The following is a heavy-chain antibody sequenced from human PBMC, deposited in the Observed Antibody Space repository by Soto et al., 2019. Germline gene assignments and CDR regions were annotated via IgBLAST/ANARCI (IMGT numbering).Heavy chain of an antibody. Sequence: GASVKVSCKASGYTFTSYYMHWVQQAPGQGLEWMGIINPSGGSTSHAQKFQGRVTMTRDTSTSTVYMELSSLRSEDTAVYYCAVHLSSSWFQHWGQGTLVTVSS. CDR3: AVHLSSSWFQH. CDR2: INPSGGST. J-gene: IGHJ1*01. D-gene: IGHD6-13*01. CDR1: GYTFTSYY. V-gene: IGHV1-46*01.